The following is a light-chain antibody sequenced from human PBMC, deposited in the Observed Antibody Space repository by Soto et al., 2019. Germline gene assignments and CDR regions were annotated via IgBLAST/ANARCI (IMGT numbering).Light chain of an antibody. CDR2: LNSDGSH. J-gene: IGLJ2*01. V-gene: IGLV4-69*01. Sequence: QLVLTQSPSASASLGASVNLTCTLSSGHSSYAIAWHQQQPEKGPRYLMKLNSDGSHSKGDGSPDRFSGSSSGAERYLTISSLQSEDVADYYCQTWGSGPVVFGGGTKVTVL. CDR1: SGHSSYA. CDR3: QTWGSGPVV.